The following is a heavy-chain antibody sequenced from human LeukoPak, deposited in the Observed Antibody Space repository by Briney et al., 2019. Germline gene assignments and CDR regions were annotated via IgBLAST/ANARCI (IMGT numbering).Heavy chain of an antibody. CDR3: ARDGYCSSTSCYATLDY. Sequence: GGSLRLSCAASEFSVGSNYMTWVRQAPGKGLEWVSLIYSGGSTYYADSVKGRFTISRDNSKNTLYLQMNSLRAEDTAVYYCARDGYCSSTSCYATLDYWGQGTLVTVSS. J-gene: IGHJ4*02. CDR1: EFSVGSNY. D-gene: IGHD2-2*03. V-gene: IGHV3-66*01. CDR2: IYSGGST.